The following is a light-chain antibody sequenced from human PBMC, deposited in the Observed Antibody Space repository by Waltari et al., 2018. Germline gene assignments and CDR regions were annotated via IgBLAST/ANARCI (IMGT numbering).Light chain of an antibody. CDR2: DAS. CDR3: QKYVNLPAT. J-gene: IGKJ1*01. Sequence: TLSCRANQSVGRFLAWYQKKPGQAPRLLIYDASTRASGIPDRFSGSGSGTDFSLTISRLEPEDFAVYFCQKYVNLPATFGQGTKVEIQ. CDR1: QSVGRF. V-gene: IGKV3-20*01.